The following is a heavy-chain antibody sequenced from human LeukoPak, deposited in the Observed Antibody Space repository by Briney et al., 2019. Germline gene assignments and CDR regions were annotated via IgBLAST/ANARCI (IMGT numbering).Heavy chain of an antibody. D-gene: IGHD3-10*01. V-gene: IGHV1-18*01. Sequence: GASVKVSCKASGYTFTSYGISWVRQAPGQGLEWMGWISAYNGNTNYAQRLQGRVTMTTDTSTSTAYMELSRLRSDDTAVYYCARIYGSGSSYDAFDIWGQGTMVTVSS. CDR1: GYTFTSYG. CDR3: ARIYGSGSSYDAFDI. CDR2: ISAYNGNT. J-gene: IGHJ3*02.